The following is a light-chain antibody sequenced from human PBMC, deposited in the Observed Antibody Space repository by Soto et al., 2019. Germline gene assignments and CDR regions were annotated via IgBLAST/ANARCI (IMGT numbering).Light chain of an antibody. CDR3: QQYNSWPPIT. J-gene: IGKJ5*01. Sequence: EVVMTQSPATLCVSPGERATLSSSASESVSSNLAWYQQRPGQAPRLVLYGASTRATGIPARFSGGGSGTEFTLTISSLQSEDFAVYYCQQYNSWPPITFGQGTRLEI. V-gene: IGKV3-15*01. CDR1: ESVSSN. CDR2: GAS.